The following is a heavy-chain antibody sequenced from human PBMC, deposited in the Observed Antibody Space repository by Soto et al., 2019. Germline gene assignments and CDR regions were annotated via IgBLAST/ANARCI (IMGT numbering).Heavy chain of an antibody. D-gene: IGHD3-22*01. CDR1: GYSFTSYW. CDR3: ARQGLDSSGYLVYFDY. J-gene: IGHJ4*02. V-gene: IGHV5-51*01. CDR2: IYPGDSDT. Sequence: PGESLKISCKGSGYSFTSYWIGWVRQMPGKGLEWMGIIYPGDSDTRYSPPFQGQVTISADKSISTAYLQWSSLKASDTAMYYCARQGLDSSGYLVYFDYWGQGTLVTVSS.